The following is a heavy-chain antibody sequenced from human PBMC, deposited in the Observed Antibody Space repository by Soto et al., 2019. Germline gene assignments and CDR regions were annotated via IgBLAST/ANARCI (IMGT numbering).Heavy chain of an antibody. CDR3: AKTGGWNWFDP. Sequence: QVQLVQSGAEVKKPGASVKVSCKASGYTFTDYGISWVRQAPGQGLEWMGWISPYTGDTKYPQWLQGRVTVTADTSTSTAYMELRSLKSDDTAVYYCAKTGGWNWFDPWGQGTLVSVSS. CDR2: ISPYTGDT. V-gene: IGHV1-18*01. J-gene: IGHJ5*02. D-gene: IGHD6-19*01. CDR1: GYTFTDYG.